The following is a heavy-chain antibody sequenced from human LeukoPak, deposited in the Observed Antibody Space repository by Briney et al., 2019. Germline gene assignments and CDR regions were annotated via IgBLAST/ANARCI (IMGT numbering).Heavy chain of an antibody. V-gene: IGHV3-74*01. CDR3: ARVMYYYHSSGSIAVYYFDY. CDR1: GVTFSSHW. CDR2: INSDGSTT. J-gene: IGHJ4*02. Sequence: PGGSLRLSCAASGVTFSSHWMHWVRQAPGKGLVWVSRINSDGSTTSYADSVKGRFTISRDNAKNTLYLQMNSLRAEDTAVYYCARVMYYYHSSGSIAVYYFDYWGQGTLVTASS. D-gene: IGHD3-22*01.